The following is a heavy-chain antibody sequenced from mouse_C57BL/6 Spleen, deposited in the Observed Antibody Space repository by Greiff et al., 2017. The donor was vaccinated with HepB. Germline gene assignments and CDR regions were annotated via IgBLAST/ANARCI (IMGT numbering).Heavy chain of an antibody. Sequence: EVQRVESGGGLVKPGGSLKLSCAASGFTFSSYAMSWVRQTPEKRLEWVATISDGGSYTYYPDNVKGRFTISRDNAKNNLYLQMSHLKSEDTAMYYCARGPDWFAYWGQGTLVTVSA. CDR2: ISDGGSYT. V-gene: IGHV5-4*01. J-gene: IGHJ3*01. CDR1: GFTFSSYA. CDR3: ARGPDWFAY.